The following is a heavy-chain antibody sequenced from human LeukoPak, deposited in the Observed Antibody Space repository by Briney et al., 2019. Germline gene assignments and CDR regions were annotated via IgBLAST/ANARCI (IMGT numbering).Heavy chain of an antibody. D-gene: IGHD1-26*01. J-gene: IGHJ4*02. CDR2: ISGSGGST. Sequence: GGSLRLSCAGSGFTFRIYAMSWVRQAPGKGLEWVSAISGSGGSTYYADSVKGRFTISRDNSKNTVYLQMNSLRAEDTAVYYCAKVLSGSQDYWGQGTLVTVFS. CDR1: GFTFRIYA. CDR3: AKVLSGSQDY. V-gene: IGHV3-23*01.